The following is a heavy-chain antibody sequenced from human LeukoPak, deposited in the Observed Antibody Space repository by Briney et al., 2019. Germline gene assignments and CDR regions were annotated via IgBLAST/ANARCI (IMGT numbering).Heavy chain of an antibody. D-gene: IGHD3-10*01. V-gene: IGHV3-74*01. CDR1: GFTFSSYW. J-gene: IGHJ4*02. CDR2: INSDGSST. CDR3: ARAAESLFPLDS. Sequence: GGSLRLSCAASGFTFSSYWMHWVRQTPGKGLVWVSRINSDGSSTTNADSVKGRFTISRDNAKNTLYLQMNSLRAEDTAVYYCARAAESLFPLDSWGQGTLVTVSS.